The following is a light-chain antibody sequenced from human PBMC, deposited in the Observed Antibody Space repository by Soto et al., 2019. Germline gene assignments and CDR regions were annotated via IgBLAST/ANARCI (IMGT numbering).Light chain of an antibody. J-gene: IGLJ2*01. CDR1: SSDVGAYNF. CDR2: DVS. V-gene: IGLV2-11*01. Sequence: HSALTQPRSVSGSPGQSVTISCTGTSSDVGAYNFVSWYQQHPGKAPKLMFYDVSKRPSGVPDRFSGSKSGNTASLTISGLQAEDEADYYCCSYAGSYTWVFGGGTKLTVL. CDR3: CSYAGSYTWV.